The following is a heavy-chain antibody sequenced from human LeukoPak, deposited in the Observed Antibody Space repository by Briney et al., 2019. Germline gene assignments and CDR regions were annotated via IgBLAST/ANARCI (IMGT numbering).Heavy chain of an antibody. CDR3: ARVQYNWNDAWFDP. CDR1: GYTFTSYG. V-gene: IGHV1-69*05. D-gene: IGHD1-20*01. J-gene: IGHJ5*02. Sequence: SVRVSCKASGYTFTSYGISWVRQAPGQGLEWMGRIIPIFGTANYAQKFQGRVTITTDESTSTAYMELSSLRSEDTAVYYCARVQYNWNDAWFDPWGQGTLVTVSS. CDR2: IIPIFGTA.